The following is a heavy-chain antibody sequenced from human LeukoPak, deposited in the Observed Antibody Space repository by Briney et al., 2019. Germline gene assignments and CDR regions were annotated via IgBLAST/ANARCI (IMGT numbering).Heavy chain of an antibody. D-gene: IGHD3-10*01. CDR3: AKDIDSARFGELSDAFDI. CDR1: GFTFSTYW. Sequence: PGGSLRLSCAASGFTFSTYWMHWVRQAPGKGLVWVSRANADGSSTSYADSVKGRFTISRDNSKNTLYLQMNSLRAEDTAVYYCAKDIDSARFGELSDAFDIWGQGTKVTVSS. CDR2: ANADGSST. J-gene: IGHJ3*02. V-gene: IGHV3-74*01.